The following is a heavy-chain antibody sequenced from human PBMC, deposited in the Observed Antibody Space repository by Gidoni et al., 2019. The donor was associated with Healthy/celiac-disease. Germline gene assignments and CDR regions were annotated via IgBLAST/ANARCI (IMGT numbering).Heavy chain of an antibody. CDR2: IYYSGST. V-gene: IGHV4-39*01. CDR3: ARLSWTVAGTYFDY. CDR1: GGSISSSRYY. J-gene: IGHJ4*02. Sequence: QLQLQESGPGLVKPSETLSLPCTVSGGSISSSRYYWGWIRQPPGKGLEWIGSIYYSGSTYYNPSLKSRVTISVDTSKNQFSLKLSSVTAADTAVYYCARLSWTVAGTYFDYWGQGTLVTVSS. D-gene: IGHD6-19*01.